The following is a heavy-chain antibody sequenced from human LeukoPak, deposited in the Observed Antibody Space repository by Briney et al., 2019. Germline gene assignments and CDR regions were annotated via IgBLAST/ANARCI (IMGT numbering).Heavy chain of an antibody. D-gene: IGHD6-13*01. CDR1: GGTFSSYA. J-gene: IGHJ4*02. CDR2: IIPIFGTA. CDR3: ARVHRAQEVRLAAAGSFDY. Sequence: SVKVSCKASGGTFSSYAISWVRQAPGQGLEWMGGIIPIFGTANYAQKFQGRVTITADESTSTAYMELSSLRSEDTAVYYCARVHRAQEVRLAAAGSFDYWGQGTLVAVSS. V-gene: IGHV1-69*13.